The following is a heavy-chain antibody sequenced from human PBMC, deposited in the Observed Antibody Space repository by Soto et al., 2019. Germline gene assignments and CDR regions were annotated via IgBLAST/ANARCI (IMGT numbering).Heavy chain of an antibody. D-gene: IGHD3-10*01. V-gene: IGHV3-48*02. J-gene: IGHJ4*02. CDR1: GFTFSSYS. CDR2: ISSSSNTI. CDR3: ARSLYGLDY. Sequence: GGSLRLSCAVSGFTFSSYSVNWVRQTPRKGLEWVSYISSSSNTIYYADSVKGRFTVSTDNAKNSLYLQMNSLRDEDTAVYYCARSLYGLDYWSQGTLVTVSS.